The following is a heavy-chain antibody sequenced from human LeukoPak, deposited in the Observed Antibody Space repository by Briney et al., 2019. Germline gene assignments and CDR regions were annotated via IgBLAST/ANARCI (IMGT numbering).Heavy chain of an antibody. J-gene: IGHJ4*02. D-gene: IGHD6-19*01. V-gene: IGHV3-20*04. CDR1: GFTFDDYG. Sequence: GGSLRLSCAASGFTFDDYGMSWVRQAPGKGLERVSGINWNGGSTGYADSVKGRFTISRDNAKNSLYLQMNSLRAEDTALYYCARVSDISVAAYFDYWGQGTLVTVSS. CDR3: ARVSDISVAAYFDY. CDR2: INWNGGST.